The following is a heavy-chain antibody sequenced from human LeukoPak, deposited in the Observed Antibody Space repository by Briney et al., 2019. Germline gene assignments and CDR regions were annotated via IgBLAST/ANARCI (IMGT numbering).Heavy chain of an antibody. CDR2: ISSSSSTI. V-gene: IGHV3-48*01. J-gene: IGHJ6*03. CDR1: GFTFSSYS. D-gene: IGHD3-10*01. CDR3: ARGGSGSYYYYFYYMDV. Sequence: PGGSLRLSCAASGFTFSSYSMNWVRQAPGKGLEWVSYISSSSSTIYYADSVKGRFTVSRDNSQNTLYLQINSLRAEDTAVYYCARGGSGSYYYYFYYMDVWGKGTTVTVSS.